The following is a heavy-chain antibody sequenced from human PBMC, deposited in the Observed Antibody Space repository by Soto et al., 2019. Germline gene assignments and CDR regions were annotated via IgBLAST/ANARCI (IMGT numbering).Heavy chain of an antibody. CDR2: INSDGSST. Sequence: GSLRLSSAASVFTFSSYWMHFVRQAPGKGLVWVSRINSDGSSTSYADSVKGRFTISRDNAKNTLYLQMNSLRAEDTAVYYCARDPRPGDSGAFYYYYGMDVWGQGTTVTVSS. CDR3: ARDPRPGDSGAFYYYYGMDV. D-gene: IGHD3-10*01. J-gene: IGHJ6*02. CDR1: VFTFSSYW. V-gene: IGHV3-74*01.